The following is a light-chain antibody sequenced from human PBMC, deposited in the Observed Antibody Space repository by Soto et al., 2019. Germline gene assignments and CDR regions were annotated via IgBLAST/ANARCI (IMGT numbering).Light chain of an antibody. J-gene: IGLJ2*01. V-gene: IGLV6-57*01. Sequence: NFMLTQPHSVSASPGKTVTISCTRSSGSIASKYVQWYQQRPGSSPILVIYDDNQRPSGVPDRVSGSIDSSSNSASLTISGLKTEDEADYYCQSYDSNNVVFGGGTKLTVL. CDR2: DDN. CDR1: SGSIASKY. CDR3: QSYDSNNVV.